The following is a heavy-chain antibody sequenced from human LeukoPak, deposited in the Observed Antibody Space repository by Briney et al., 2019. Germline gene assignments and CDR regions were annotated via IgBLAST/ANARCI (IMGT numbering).Heavy chain of an antibody. CDR3: ARGRSGSHLGDY. CDR2: IYASGST. D-gene: IGHD1-26*01. CDR1: GGSISIGSYY. J-gene: IGHJ4*02. Sequence: PSETLSLTCTVSGGSISIGSYYWNWIRQPAGKGLEWIGRIYASGSTNYNPSLKSRVTMSVDTSKHQFSLKLNSVTAADTAVYYCARGRSGSHLGDYWGQGTLVTVSS. V-gene: IGHV4-61*02.